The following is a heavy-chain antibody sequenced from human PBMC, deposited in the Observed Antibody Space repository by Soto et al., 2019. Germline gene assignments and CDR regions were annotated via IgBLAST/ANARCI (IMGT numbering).Heavy chain of an antibody. D-gene: IGHD5-12*01. CDR3: AGRLRIIYYYYGMDV. Sequence: AASVKVSCKASGGTFSSYAISWVRQAPGQGLEWMGGIIPIFGTANYAQKFQGRVTITADESTSTAYMELSSLRSEDTAVYYCAGRLRIIYYYYGMDVWGQGTTVTVSS. CDR1: GGTFSSYA. V-gene: IGHV1-69*13. J-gene: IGHJ6*02. CDR2: IIPIFGTA.